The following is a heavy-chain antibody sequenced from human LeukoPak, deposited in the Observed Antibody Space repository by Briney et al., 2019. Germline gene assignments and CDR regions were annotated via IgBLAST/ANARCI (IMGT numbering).Heavy chain of an antibody. Sequence: GRSLRLSCAASGFTFSSYAMHWVRQAPGKGLEWVAVISYDGSNKYYADSVKGRFTISRDNSKNTLYLQMNSLRAEDTAVYYCARDLGSGWGLRYWGQGTLVTVSS. CDR1: GFTFSSYA. J-gene: IGHJ4*02. CDR2: ISYDGSNK. D-gene: IGHD1-26*01. V-gene: IGHV3-30-3*01. CDR3: ARDLGSGWGLRY.